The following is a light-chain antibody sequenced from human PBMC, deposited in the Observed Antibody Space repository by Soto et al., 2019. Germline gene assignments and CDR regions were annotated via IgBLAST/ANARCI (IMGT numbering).Light chain of an antibody. Sequence: QSVLTQPPSVSGAPGQRVTISCSGTSSDIGSYNHVAWYQQFPGKSPKLMIYAVSDRPPGVSDRFSGSKSGITASLTISGLQTEDEADYYCISYTDRQSYLFGTGTKVTVL. CDR1: SSDIGSYNH. J-gene: IGLJ1*01. CDR2: AVS. CDR3: ISYTDRQSYL. V-gene: IGLV2-14*03.